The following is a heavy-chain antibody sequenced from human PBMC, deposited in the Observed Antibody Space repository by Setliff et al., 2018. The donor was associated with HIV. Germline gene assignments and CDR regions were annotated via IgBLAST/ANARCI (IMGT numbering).Heavy chain of an antibody. D-gene: IGHD2-15*01. CDR2: INPKSGGT. Sequence: ASVKVSCKAVGYTFGGYYLHWVRQAPGQGLEWMGRINPKSGGTQYSQKFQGRVTMARDVSISTFYMQLTRLRSDDTAMYYCARDIVVVVAAPDDFDIWGQGTMVTVSS. J-gene: IGHJ3*02. CDR1: GYTFGGYY. CDR3: ARDIVVVVAAPDDFDI. V-gene: IGHV1-2*06.